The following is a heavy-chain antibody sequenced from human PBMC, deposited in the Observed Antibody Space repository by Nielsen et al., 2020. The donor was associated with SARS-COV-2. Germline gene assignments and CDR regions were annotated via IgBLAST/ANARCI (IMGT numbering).Heavy chain of an antibody. CDR1: GFTFSNYW. V-gene: IGHV3-7*01. J-gene: IGHJ6*02. CDR2: IKQDGSEK. CDR3: ARDQPLHADYYYYGMDF. Sequence: GESLKISCAASGFTFSNYWMTWVRQAPGKGLEWVANIKQDGSEKYYVDSVKGRFTISRDDAKNSLYLQMNSLRAEDTAVYYCARDQPLHADYYYYGMDFWGQGTTVTVSS.